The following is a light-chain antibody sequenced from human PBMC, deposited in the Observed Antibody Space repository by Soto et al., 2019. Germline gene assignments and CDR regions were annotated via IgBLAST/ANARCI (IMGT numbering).Light chain of an antibody. J-gene: IGKJ1*01. V-gene: IGKV1-39*01. Sequence: DIEMTQSTSSLSASVEDRVIITCRASQSISNHLNWYQQKPGKAPKLLIFAASSLQSGVPSRFSGSRSGPDFTLTISSLQPEDFAPYYCQQSYSSPPTFGQGTKV. CDR2: AAS. CDR1: QSISNH. CDR3: QQSYSSPPT.